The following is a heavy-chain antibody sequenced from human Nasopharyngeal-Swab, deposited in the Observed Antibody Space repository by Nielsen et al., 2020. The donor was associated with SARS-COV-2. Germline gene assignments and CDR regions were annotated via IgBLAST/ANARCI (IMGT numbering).Heavy chain of an antibody. J-gene: IGHJ4*02. D-gene: IGHD5-18*01. CDR2: ISYDGSNK. V-gene: IGHV3-33*05. Sequence: WIRQPPGKGLEWVAVISYDGSNKYYADSVKGRFTISRDNSKNTLYLQMNSLRAEDTAVYYCARGKAQLWLQRLFDYWGQGTLVTVSS. CDR3: ARGKAQLWLQRLFDY.